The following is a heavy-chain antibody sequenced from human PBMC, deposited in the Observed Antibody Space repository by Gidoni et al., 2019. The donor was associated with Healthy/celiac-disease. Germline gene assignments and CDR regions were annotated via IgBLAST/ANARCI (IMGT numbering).Heavy chain of an antibody. Sequence: QVQLQQWGAGLLKPSETLSLTCAVYGGSFSGYYWSWIRQPPGTGLEWLGEINHSGSTNYNPSLKSRVTISVDTSKNQFSLKLSSVTAADTAVYYCARFRSYCSSTSCYYNWFDPWGQGTLVTVSS. CDR1: GGSFSGYY. CDR2: INHSGST. V-gene: IGHV4-34*01. D-gene: IGHD2-2*01. J-gene: IGHJ5*02. CDR3: ARFRSYCSSTSCYYNWFDP.